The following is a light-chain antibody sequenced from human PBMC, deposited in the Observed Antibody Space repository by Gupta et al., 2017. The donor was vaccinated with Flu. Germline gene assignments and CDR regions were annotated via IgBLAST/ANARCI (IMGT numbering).Light chain of an antibody. CDR1: SSDVGGYNY. CDR3: CSFAGSYTYV. J-gene: IGLJ1*01. V-gene: IGLV2-11*01. Sequence: SVTISCTGISSDVGGYNYVSWYQQPPGKAPKLMIYDVSKRPSGVPDRFSGSKSGNTASLTISGLQAEDEADYYCCSFAGSYTYVFGTGTKVTV. CDR2: DVS.